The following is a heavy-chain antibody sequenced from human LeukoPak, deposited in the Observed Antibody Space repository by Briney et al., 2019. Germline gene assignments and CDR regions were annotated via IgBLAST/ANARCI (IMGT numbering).Heavy chain of an antibody. CDR1: GYTSSTYA. Sequence: WASVKVSCKTSGYTSSTYAINWVRQAPGQGLEWMGWISAYNGNTRYAQKLQGRVTMTTDSSTSTAYMELRSLRSDDTAVYYCARGPIIDIVVIPAAADYYHMDVWGKGTTVTVSS. J-gene: IGHJ6*03. V-gene: IGHV1-18*01. D-gene: IGHD2-2*01. CDR3: ARGPIIDIVVIPAAADYYHMDV. CDR2: ISAYNGNT.